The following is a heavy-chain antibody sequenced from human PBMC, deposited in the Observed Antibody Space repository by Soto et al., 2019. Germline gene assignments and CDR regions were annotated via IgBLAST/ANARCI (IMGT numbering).Heavy chain of an antibody. D-gene: IGHD5-18*01. V-gene: IGHV1-18*01. CDR2: ISAYNGNT. CDR3: ARGEWIQLWPYYYYGMDV. J-gene: IGHJ6*02. Sequence: ASVKVSCKASGYTFTSYGISWVRQAPGQVLEWMGWISAYNGNTNYAQKFQGRVTITADKSTSTAYMELSSLRSEDTAVYYCARGEWIQLWPYYYYGMDVWGQGTTVTVSS. CDR1: GYTFTSYG.